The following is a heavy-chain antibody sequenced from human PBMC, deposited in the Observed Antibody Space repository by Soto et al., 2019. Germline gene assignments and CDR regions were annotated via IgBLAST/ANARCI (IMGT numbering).Heavy chain of an antibody. J-gene: IGHJ5*02. V-gene: IGHV4-34*01. CDR1: GGSFSGYY. CDR2: INHSGST. CDR3: ARLPCIRFGRTCGWFDP. D-gene: IGHD3-10*01. Sequence: PSETPYITRAVYGGSFSGYYGSWIRQPPGKGLEWIGEINHSGSTNYNPSLKSRVTISVDTSKNQFSLKLSSVSAADTAVYYCARLPCIRFGRTCGWFDPCGQGTLVTVSS.